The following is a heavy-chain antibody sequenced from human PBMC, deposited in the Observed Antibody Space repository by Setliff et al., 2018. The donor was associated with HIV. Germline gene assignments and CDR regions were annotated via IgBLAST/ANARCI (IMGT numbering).Heavy chain of an antibody. CDR1: GGSVSSGPYY. J-gene: IGHJ4*02. V-gene: IGHV4-39*07. CDR2: IFYTGTT. CDR3: ARDPPGYGDSNDY. D-gene: IGHD4-17*01. Sequence: SETLSLTCTVSGGSVSSGPYYWGWVRLSPGKGLEWIGSIFYTGTTYYNPSLKSRVTLSLDTSKNQFSLELTSVTAADTAVYYCARDPPGYGDSNDYWGQGTLVTVSS.